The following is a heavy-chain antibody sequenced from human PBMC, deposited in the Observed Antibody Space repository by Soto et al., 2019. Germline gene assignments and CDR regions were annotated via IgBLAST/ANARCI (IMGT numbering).Heavy chain of an antibody. CDR2: IIPILGIA. Sequence: SVKVSCKASGGTFSSYTISWVRQAPGQGLEWMGRIIPILGIANYAQKFQGRVTITADKSTSTAYMELSSLRSEDTAVYYCASGNKAAGYYYGMDVWGQGTTVTSP. J-gene: IGHJ6*02. D-gene: IGHD2-15*01. V-gene: IGHV1-69*02. CDR3: ASGNKAAGYYYGMDV. CDR1: GGTFSSYT.